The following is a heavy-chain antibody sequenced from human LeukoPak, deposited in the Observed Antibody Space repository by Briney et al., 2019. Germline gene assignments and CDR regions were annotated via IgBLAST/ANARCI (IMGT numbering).Heavy chain of an antibody. CDR3: ARAGIVGAYFDY. Sequence: GGSLRLSCAASGFTFSSYAMSWVRQAPGKGLEWVSAISGSGGSTYYADSVKGRFTISRDNSKNSLYLQMNSLRAEDTAVYYCARAGIVGAYFDYWGQGTLVTVSS. V-gene: IGHV3-23*01. J-gene: IGHJ4*02. D-gene: IGHD1-26*01. CDR1: GFTFSSYA. CDR2: ISGSGGST.